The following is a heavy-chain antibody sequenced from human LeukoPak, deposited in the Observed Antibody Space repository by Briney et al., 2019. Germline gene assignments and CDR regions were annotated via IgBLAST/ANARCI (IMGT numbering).Heavy chain of an antibody. Sequence: GGSLRLSCAASGFTFSSYSMNWVRQAPGKGLEWVSSISSSSSYIYYADSVKGRFTISRDNAKNSLYLQMNSLRAEDTAVYYCARDGAVQLEQRLSGAFDIWGQGTMVTVSS. CDR2: ISSSSSYI. D-gene: IGHD1/OR15-1a*01. CDR1: GFTFSSYS. CDR3: ARDGAVQLEQRLSGAFDI. J-gene: IGHJ3*02. V-gene: IGHV3-21*01.